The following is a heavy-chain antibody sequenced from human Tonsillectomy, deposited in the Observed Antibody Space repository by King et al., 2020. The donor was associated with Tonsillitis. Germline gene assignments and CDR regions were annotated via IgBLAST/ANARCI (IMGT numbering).Heavy chain of an antibody. CDR1: GYSISSGNF. D-gene: IGHD3-10*01. CDR3: VTEDLLWFGEKDFVP. Sequence: VQLQESGPGLVKPSETLSITCAVSGYSISSGNFWGWIRQPPEKNLEWIGSISHGGSTNYNPSLKSRVTMSVDTSKNQFSLKLNSVTAADTAVYYCVTEDLLWFGEKDFVPWGQGTLVTVSS. J-gene: IGHJ5*02. V-gene: IGHV4-38-2*02. CDR2: ISHGGST.